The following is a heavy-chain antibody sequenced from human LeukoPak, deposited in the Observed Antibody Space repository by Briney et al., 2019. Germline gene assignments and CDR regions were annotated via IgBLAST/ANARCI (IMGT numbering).Heavy chain of an antibody. CDR2: INADGNST. CDR3: ALLPPDALDI. V-gene: IGHV3-74*03. J-gene: IGHJ3*02. Sequence: GGSLRLSCTASGFTFSKYWMHWVRQAPGKGLVWVSRINADGNSTTYADSVRGRFTISRDNAKNTLYLQMDSLRDEDTALYHCALLPPDALDIWGLGTLVTVSS. D-gene: IGHD3-22*01. CDR1: GFTFSKYW.